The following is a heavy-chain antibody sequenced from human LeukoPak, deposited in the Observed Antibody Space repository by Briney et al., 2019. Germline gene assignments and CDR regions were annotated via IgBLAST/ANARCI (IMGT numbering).Heavy chain of an antibody. D-gene: IGHD6-13*01. CDR2: IIPIFGTA. J-gene: IGHJ3*02. CDR3: ARDFHPVTIGIAAAGYDAFDI. Sequence: GASVKVSCKASGGTFSSYAISWVRQAPGQGLECMGGIIPIFGTANYAQKFQGRVTITTDESTSTAYMELSSLRSEDTAVYYCARDFHPVTIGIAAAGYDAFDIWGQGTMVTVSS. V-gene: IGHV1-69*05. CDR1: GGTFSSYA.